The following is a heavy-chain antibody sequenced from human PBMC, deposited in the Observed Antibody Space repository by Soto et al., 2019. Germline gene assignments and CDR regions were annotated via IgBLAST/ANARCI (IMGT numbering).Heavy chain of an antibody. J-gene: IGHJ4*02. CDR2: IYYSGST. CDR3: ASYYDFWSGYYTGRVDY. CDR1: GGSISSSSYY. Sequence: SETLSLTCTVSGGSISSSSYYWGWIRQPPGKGLEWIGSIYYSGSTYYNPSLKSRVTISVDTSKNQFSLKLSSVTAADTAVYYCASYYDFWSGYYTGRVDYWGQGTLVTVSS. D-gene: IGHD3-3*01. V-gene: IGHV4-39*01.